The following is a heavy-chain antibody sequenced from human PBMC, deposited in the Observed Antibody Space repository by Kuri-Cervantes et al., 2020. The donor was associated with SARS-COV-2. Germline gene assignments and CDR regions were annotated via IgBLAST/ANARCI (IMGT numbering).Heavy chain of an antibody. J-gene: IGHJ4*02. D-gene: IGHD6-19*01. Sequence: SETLSLTCAVYGGSFSGYYWSWIRQPPGKGLEWIGEINHSGSTNYNPSLKSRVTISVEPSKNQFSLKLSSVTAADTAVYYCARDIAVASGYYFYYWGQGTLVTVSS. CDR3: ARDIAVASGYYFYY. CDR1: GGSFSGYY. V-gene: IGHV4-34*01. CDR2: INHSGST.